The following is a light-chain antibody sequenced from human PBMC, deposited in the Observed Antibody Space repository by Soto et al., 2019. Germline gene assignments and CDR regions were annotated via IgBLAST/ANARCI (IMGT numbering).Light chain of an antibody. CDR1: QSVSSY. V-gene: IGKV3-11*01. Sequence: EIVLTQSPATLSLSPGERATLSCRASQSVSSYLAWYQQKPGQAPRLLIYDASNRATGIPARFSGSGSGTDFTLTICSLEPEDFAVYYCQQRSNWPRLFGQGHDWRL. CDR2: DAS. CDR3: QQRSNWPRL. J-gene: IGKJ5*01.